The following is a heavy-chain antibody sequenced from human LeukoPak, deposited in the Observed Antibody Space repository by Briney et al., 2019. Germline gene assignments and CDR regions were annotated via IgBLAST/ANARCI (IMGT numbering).Heavy chain of an antibody. CDR2: ISPSGST. Sequence: TGGSLRLSCAASGFTFHKYAMSWVRQAPGKGLEWVSGISPSGSTYYADSVHGRLTISRDNSKNTLYLQMNTLRAEDTAVYYCAKDWNYDSSGLYYFDFWGQGTLVTVSS. J-gene: IGHJ4*02. CDR1: GFTFHKYA. CDR3: AKDWNYDSSGLYYFDF. V-gene: IGHV3-23*01. D-gene: IGHD3-22*01.